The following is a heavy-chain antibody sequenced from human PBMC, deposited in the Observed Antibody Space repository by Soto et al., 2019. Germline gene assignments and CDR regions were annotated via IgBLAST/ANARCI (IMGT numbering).Heavy chain of an antibody. CDR2: IYYSGST. D-gene: IGHD3-10*01. V-gene: IGHV4-59*08. Sequence: PSETLSLTCTVSGGCISSYDWSWIRQPPGKGLEWIGYIYYSGSTNYNPSLKSRVTISVDTSKNQFSLKLSSVTAADTAVYYCARHIIMGLRRLDAFDIWGQGTIVTVSS. CDR3: ARHIIMGLRRLDAFDI. CDR1: GGCISSYD. J-gene: IGHJ3*02.